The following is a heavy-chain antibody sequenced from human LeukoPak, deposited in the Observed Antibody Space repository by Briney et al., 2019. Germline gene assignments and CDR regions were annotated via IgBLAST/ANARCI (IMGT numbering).Heavy chain of an antibody. CDR2: IYYSGST. V-gene: IGHV4-39*07. CDR3: AGTMPDHFVDY. CDR1: GGSISSSSYY. J-gene: IGHJ4*02. D-gene: IGHD2-2*01. Sequence: ASETLSLTCTVSGGSISSSSYYWGWIRQPPGKGLEWIGSIYYSGSTYYNPSLKSRVTISVDTSRNQFSLKLSSVTAADTAVYYCAGTMPDHFVDYWGQGTLVTVSS.